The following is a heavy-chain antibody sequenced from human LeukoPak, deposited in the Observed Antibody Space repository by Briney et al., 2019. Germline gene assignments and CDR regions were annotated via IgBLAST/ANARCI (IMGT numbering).Heavy chain of an antibody. D-gene: IGHD5-18*01. Sequence: SETLSLTCTVSGGFISSSSYYWVWIRQPPGKGLEWIGSLYYSGSTYYNPSLKSPVTISVHTSKNQFSLELSSVTAADTAVYYCASRGYSCGYPFDYWGQGTLVTVSS. J-gene: IGHJ4*02. CDR1: GGFISSSSYY. V-gene: IGHV4-39*01. CDR3: ASRGYSCGYPFDY. CDR2: LYYSGST.